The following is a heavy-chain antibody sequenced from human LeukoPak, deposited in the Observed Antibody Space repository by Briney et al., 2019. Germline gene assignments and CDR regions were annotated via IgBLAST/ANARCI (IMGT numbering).Heavy chain of an antibody. D-gene: IGHD2-2*01. CDR1: GGSFSGYY. J-gene: IGHJ4*02. CDR3: ARRGRRPGYCSSTSCPDSRFDY. Sequence: SETLSLTCAVYGGSFSGYYWSWIRQPPGKGLEWIGEINHSGSTNYNPSLKSRVTISVDASKNQFSLKLSSVTAADTAVYYCARRGRRPGYCSSTSCPDSRFDYWGQGTLVTVSS. V-gene: IGHV4-34*01. CDR2: INHSGST.